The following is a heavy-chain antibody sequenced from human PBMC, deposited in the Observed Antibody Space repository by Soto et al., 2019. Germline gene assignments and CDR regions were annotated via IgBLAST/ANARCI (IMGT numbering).Heavy chain of an antibody. D-gene: IGHD4-17*01. J-gene: IGHJ3*02. CDR2: ISGSGGTT. CDR1: GFTFISYG. Sequence: EVQVLESGGGLVQPGGSLRLSCAASGFTFISYGMSWVRQAPGKGLEWVSAISGSGGTTYYADSVKGRFTISRDNSKNTLYLQMNSLRAEDTAVYYCAKAKATGTLKDAFDIWCQGTMVTFSS. CDR3: AKAKATGTLKDAFDI. V-gene: IGHV3-23*01.